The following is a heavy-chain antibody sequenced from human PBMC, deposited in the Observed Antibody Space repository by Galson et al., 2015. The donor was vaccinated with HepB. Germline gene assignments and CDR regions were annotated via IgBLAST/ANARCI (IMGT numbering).Heavy chain of an antibody. D-gene: IGHD1-26*01. CDR3: TRDIVGATGVVDY. V-gene: IGHV3-49*03. J-gene: IGHJ4*02. CDR2: IRSKAYGGTT. CDR1: GFTFGDYA. Sequence: SLRLSCAASGFTFGDYAMSWFRQAPGKGLEWVGFIRSKAYGGTTEYAASVKDRFTISRDDSKSITYLQMNSLKTEDTAVYYCTRDIVGATGVVDYWARETWSPSPQ.